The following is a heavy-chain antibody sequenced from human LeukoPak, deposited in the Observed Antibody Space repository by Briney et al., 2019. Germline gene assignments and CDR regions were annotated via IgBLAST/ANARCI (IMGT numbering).Heavy chain of an antibody. Sequence: PGGSLRLSCAASGFTFDDYGMSWVRQAPGKGLEYVSAISSNGGSTYYANSVKGRFTISRDNSKNTLYLQMGSLRAEDMAVYYCARADDYVWGSYHDYWGQGTLVTVSS. CDR3: ARADDYVWGSYHDY. CDR2: ISSNGGST. D-gene: IGHD3-16*02. V-gene: IGHV3-64*01. J-gene: IGHJ4*02. CDR1: GFTFDDYG.